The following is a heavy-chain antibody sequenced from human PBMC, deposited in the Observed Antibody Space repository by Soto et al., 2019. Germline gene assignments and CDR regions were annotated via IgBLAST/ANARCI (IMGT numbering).Heavy chain of an antibody. CDR2: IKQDGSEK. Sequence: GGSLRLSCAASGFTFSSYWMSWVRQAPGKGLEWVANIKQDGSEKYYVDSVKGRFTISRDNAKNSLYLQMNSLRAEDTAVYYCARGPYYYGSGSYYSFDYWGQGTLVTVSS. CDR3: ARGPYYYGSGSYYSFDY. CDR1: GFTFSSYW. D-gene: IGHD3-10*01. J-gene: IGHJ4*02. V-gene: IGHV3-7*01.